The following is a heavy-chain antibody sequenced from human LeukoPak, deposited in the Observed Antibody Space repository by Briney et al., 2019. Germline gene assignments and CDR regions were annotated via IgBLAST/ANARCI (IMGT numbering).Heavy chain of an antibody. J-gene: IGHJ1*01. CDR3: ATGIAAAGTPAEYFQH. CDR2: ISYDGSNK. D-gene: IGHD6-13*01. Sequence: PGRSLRLSCAASGFTFSSYAMHWVRQAPGKGLEWVAVISYDGSNKYYADSVKGRFTISRDNSKNTLYLQMNSLRAEDTAVYYCATGIAAAGTPAEYFQHWGQGTLVTVSS. CDR1: GFTFSSYA. V-gene: IGHV3-30-3*01.